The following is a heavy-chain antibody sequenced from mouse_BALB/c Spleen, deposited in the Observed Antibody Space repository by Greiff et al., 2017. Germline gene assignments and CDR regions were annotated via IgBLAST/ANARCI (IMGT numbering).Heavy chain of an antibody. D-gene: IGHD2-10*02. CDR1: GYSFTDYI. CDR3: AKYGSAMDY. J-gene: IGHJ4*01. Sequence: EVQLQQTGPELVKPGASVKISCKASGYSFTDYIMLWVKQSHGKSLEWIGNINPYYGSTSYNLKFKGKATLTVDKSSSTAYMQLNSLTSEDSAVYYCAKYGSAMDYWGQGTSVTVSS. CDR2: INPYYGST. V-gene: IGHV1-39*01.